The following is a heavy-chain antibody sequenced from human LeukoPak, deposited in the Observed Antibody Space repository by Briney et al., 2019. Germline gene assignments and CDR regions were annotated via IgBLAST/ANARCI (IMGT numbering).Heavy chain of an antibody. CDR1: GGSISTSNYY. V-gene: IGHV4-39*01. Sequence: SETLSLTCTVSGGSISTSNYYWGWIRQPPGKGLEWIGSIYYSGSTYYNPSLKSRVTISVDTSKNQFSLKLSSVTAADTAVYYCASIFDWGYYFDYWGQGTLVTVSS. CDR2: IYYSGST. CDR3: ASIFDWGYYFDY. J-gene: IGHJ4*02. D-gene: IGHD3-9*01.